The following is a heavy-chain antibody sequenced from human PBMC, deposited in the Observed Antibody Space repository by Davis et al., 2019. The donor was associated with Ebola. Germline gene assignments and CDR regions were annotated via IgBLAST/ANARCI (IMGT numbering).Heavy chain of an antibody. CDR3: ARDGLPYCGGDCYPFDY. J-gene: IGHJ4*02. CDR2: ISGSGGST. V-gene: IGHV3-23*01. CDR1: GFTFSSYA. Sequence: GGSLRLSCAASGFTFSSYAMSWVRQAPGKGLEWVSAISGSGGSTYYADSVKGRFTISRDNSKNTLYLQMNSLRAEDTAVYYCARDGLPYCGGDCYPFDYWGQGTLVTVSS. D-gene: IGHD2-21*01.